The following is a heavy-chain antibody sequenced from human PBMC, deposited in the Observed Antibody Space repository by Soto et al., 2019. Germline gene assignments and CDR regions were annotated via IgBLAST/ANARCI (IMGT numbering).Heavy chain of an antibody. V-gene: IGHV1-69*06. CDR1: GGTFSSYA. J-gene: IGHJ4*02. CDR3: ARDYYDSSGYYYFDY. D-gene: IGHD3-22*01. CDR2: IIPIFGTA. Sequence: SVKVSCKASGGTFSSYAISWVRQAPGQGLEWMGGIIPIFGTANYAQKFQGRVTITADKSTSTAYMELSSLRSEDTAVYYCARDYYDSSGYYYFDYWGQGTLVTVYS.